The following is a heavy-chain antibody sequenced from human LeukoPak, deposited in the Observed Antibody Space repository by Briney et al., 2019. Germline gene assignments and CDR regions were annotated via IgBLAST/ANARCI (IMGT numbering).Heavy chain of an antibody. Sequence: SETLSLTCTVSGGSISSGDYYWSWIRQPPGEGLEWIGYIYYSGSTYYNPSLKSRVTISVDTSKNQFSLKLSSVTAADTAVYYCARGTDTAMVQYFDYWGQGTLVTVSS. CDR1: GGSISSGDYY. CDR3: ARGTDTAMVQYFDY. CDR2: IYYSGST. D-gene: IGHD5-18*01. V-gene: IGHV4-30-4*01. J-gene: IGHJ4*02.